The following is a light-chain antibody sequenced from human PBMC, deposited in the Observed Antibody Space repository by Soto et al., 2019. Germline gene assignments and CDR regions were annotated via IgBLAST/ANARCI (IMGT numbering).Light chain of an antibody. J-gene: IGKJ1*01. CDR3: QHYNSYSEA. Sequence: DIQMTQSPSTVCGSVGERVTITCRASQTISSWLAWYPQKPGKAPKLLIYKASTFKSGVPSRFSGSGSGTEFTLTISSLQPDDFATYYCQHYNSYSEAFGQGTKVDIK. CDR1: QTISSW. V-gene: IGKV1-5*03. CDR2: KAS.